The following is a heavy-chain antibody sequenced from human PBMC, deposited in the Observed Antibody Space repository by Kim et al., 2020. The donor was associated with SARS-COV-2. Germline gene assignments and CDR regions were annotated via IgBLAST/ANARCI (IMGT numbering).Heavy chain of an antibody. CDR3: AKDSYDSSGYYYDY. D-gene: IGHD3-22*01. CDR1: GFTFDDYA. Sequence: GGSLRLSCAASGFTFDDYAMHWVRQAPGKGLEWVSGISWNSGSIGYADSVKGRFTISRDNAKNSLYLQMNSLRAEDTALYYCAKDSYDSSGYYYDYWGQG. J-gene: IGHJ4*02. CDR2: ISWNSGSI. V-gene: IGHV3-9*01.